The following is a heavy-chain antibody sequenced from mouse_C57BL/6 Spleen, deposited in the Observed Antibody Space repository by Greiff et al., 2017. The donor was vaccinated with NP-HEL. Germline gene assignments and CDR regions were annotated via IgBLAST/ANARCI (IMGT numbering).Heavy chain of an antibody. D-gene: IGHD4-1*02. J-gene: IGHJ2*01. CDR1: GYAFSSSW. CDR2: IYPGDGDT. CDR3: ANNWVPDY. V-gene: IGHV1-82*01. Sequence: QVQLKESGPELVKPGASVKISCKASGYAFSSSWMNWVKQRPGKGLEWIGRIYPGDGDTNYNGKFKGKATLTADKSSSTAYMQLSSLTSEDSAVYFCANNWVPDYWGQGTTLTVSS.